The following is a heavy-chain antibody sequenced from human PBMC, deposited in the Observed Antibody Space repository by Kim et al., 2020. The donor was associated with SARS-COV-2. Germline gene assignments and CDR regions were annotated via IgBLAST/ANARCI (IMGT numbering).Heavy chain of an antibody. V-gene: IGHV3-30*04. CDR1: GFTFSSYA. J-gene: IGHJ4*02. CDR2: ISYDGSNK. Sequence: GGSLRLSCAASGFTFSSYAMHWVRQAPGKGLEWVAVISYDGSNKYYADSVKGRFTISRDNSKNTLYLQMNSLRAEDTAVYYCARDRGTQWLVLYYFDYWGQGTLVTVSS. CDR3: ARDRGTQWLVLYYFDY. D-gene: IGHD6-19*01.